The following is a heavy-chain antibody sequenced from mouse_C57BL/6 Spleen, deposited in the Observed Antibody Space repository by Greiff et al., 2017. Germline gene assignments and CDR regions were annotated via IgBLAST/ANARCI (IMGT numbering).Heavy chain of an antibody. D-gene: IGHD2-3*01. V-gene: IGHV14-4*01. CDR3: TTRNDGYYPPWFAY. J-gene: IGHJ3*01. CDR1: GFNIKDDY. Sequence: EVQLQQSGAELVRPGASVKLSCTASGFNIKDDYMHWVKQRPEQGLEWIGWIDPENGDTEYASKFQGKATITADTSSNTAYLQLRSLTSEDTAVYYWTTRNDGYYPPWFAYWGQGTLVTVSA. CDR2: IDPENGDT.